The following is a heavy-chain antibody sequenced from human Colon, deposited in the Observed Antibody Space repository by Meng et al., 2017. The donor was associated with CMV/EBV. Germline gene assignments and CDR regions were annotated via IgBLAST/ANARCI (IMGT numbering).Heavy chain of an antibody. J-gene: IGHJ4*02. CDR2: INGVGDTT. Sequence: SLKISCAASGFTFNRNSMSWVRQAPGKGLEWVSGINGVGDTTYYADSVKGRFTISRDNSKNTLYLRMIDLRAEDTAMYYCAKDRAYCGSFSCSPNYFDGWGQGNLVTVSS. V-gene: IGHV3-23*01. D-gene: IGHD2-21*01. CDR1: GFTFNRNS. CDR3: AKDRAYCGSFSCSPNYFDG.